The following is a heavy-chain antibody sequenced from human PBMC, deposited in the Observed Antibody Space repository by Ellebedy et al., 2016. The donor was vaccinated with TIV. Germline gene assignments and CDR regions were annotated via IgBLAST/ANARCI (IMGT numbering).Heavy chain of an antibody. V-gene: IGHV4-31*03. Sequence: SETLSLXXSVSGGSINSGGYYWNWIRQHPRKGLEWIGTIYNSGSTYYNPSLKDRVSISVDTSKNQFSLSLTSVTAADTAEYYCARDLIPAALGMDVWGHGTTVIVSS. CDR1: GGSINSGGYY. CDR3: ARDLIPAALGMDV. D-gene: IGHD2-2*01. J-gene: IGHJ6*02. CDR2: IYNSGST.